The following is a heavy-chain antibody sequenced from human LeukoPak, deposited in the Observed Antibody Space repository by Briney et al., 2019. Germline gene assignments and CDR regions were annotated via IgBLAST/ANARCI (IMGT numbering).Heavy chain of an antibody. V-gene: IGHV1-18*01. J-gene: IGHJ5*02. D-gene: IGHD4-17*01. CDR2: ISAYNGNT. CDR3: ARTTGRTRAFWFDP. Sequence: GASVKVSCKASGYTFTSYGISWVRQAPGQGLEWMGWISAYNGNTNYAEKLQGRVTMTTDTSTSTAYMELRSLRSDDTAVYYCARTTGRTRAFWFDPWGQGTLVTVSS. CDR1: GYTFTSYG.